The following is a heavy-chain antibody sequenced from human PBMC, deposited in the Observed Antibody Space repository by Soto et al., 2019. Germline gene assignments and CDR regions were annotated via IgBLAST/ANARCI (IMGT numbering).Heavy chain of an antibody. D-gene: IGHD2-15*01. CDR3: ARAVVAATYDWFDP. J-gene: IGHJ5*02. CDR2: IIPIFGTA. CDR1: GGTFSSYA. V-gene: IGHV1-69*13. Sequence: ASVKVSCKASGGTFSSYAISWVRQAPGQGLEWMGGIIPIFGTANYAQKFQGRATITADESTSTAYMELSSLRSEDTAVYYCARAVVAATYDWFDPWGQGTLVTVSS.